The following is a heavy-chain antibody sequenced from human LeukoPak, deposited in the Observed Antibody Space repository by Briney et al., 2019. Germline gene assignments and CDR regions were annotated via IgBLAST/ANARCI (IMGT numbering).Heavy chain of an antibody. V-gene: IGHV3-15*01. D-gene: IGHD3-3*01. Sequence: PGRSLRLSCAASGFTFSNAWMRWVRQAPGKGLEWVGRIKSKTDGGTTDYAAPVKGRFTISRDDSKNTLYLQMNSLKTEDTAVYYCTTERDTRYDFWSGYYSYYYYMDVWGKGTKVTVSS. CDR2: IKSKTDGGTT. CDR3: TTERDTRYDFWSGYYSYYYYMDV. J-gene: IGHJ6*03. CDR1: GFTFSNAW.